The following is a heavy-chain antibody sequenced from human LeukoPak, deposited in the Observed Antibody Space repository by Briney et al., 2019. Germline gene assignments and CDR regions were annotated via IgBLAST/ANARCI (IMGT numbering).Heavy chain of an antibody. Sequence: SETLSLTCAVSGYSISSGYYWGWIRQPPGKGLEWIGSIYHSGSTYYNPSLKSRVTISVDTSKNQFSLKLSSVTAADTAVYYCALTAVIAAAGTLTPDCWGQGTLVTVSS. CDR1: GYSISSGYY. D-gene: IGHD6-13*01. V-gene: IGHV4-38-2*01. CDR3: ALTAVIAAAGTLTPDC. J-gene: IGHJ4*02. CDR2: IYHSGST.